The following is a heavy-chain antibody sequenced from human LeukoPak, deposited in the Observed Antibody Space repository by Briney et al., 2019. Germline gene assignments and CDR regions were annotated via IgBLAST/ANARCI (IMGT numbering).Heavy chain of an antibody. D-gene: IGHD2-15*01. V-gene: IGHV6-1*01. CDR3: AREAAGYCSGGSRPHYYYMDV. CDR1: GDSVSSNSAA. Sequence: SQTLSLTCAISGDSVSSNSAAWNWIRQSPSRGLEWLGRTYYRSKWYNDYAVSVKSRITINPDTSKNQFSLQLNSVTPEDTAVYYCAREAAGYCSGGSRPHYYYMDVWGKGTTVTVSS. CDR2: TYYRSKWYN. J-gene: IGHJ6*03.